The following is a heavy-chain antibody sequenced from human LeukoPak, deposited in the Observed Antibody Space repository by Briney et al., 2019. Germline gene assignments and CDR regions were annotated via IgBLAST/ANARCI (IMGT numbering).Heavy chain of an antibody. Sequence: PGGSLRLSCTASGFILRDSGFHWPRQAPGKGVEWVAYLRYDGRSKYYLDAVKGRFTISRDNSKNTVDLQMHSLRPEDTAVYYCAIGVNYAFDDWGQGTLVTVSS. CDR1: GFILRDSG. CDR2: LRYDGRSK. J-gene: IGHJ4*02. D-gene: IGHD1-7*01. CDR3: AIGVNYAFDD. V-gene: IGHV3-30*02.